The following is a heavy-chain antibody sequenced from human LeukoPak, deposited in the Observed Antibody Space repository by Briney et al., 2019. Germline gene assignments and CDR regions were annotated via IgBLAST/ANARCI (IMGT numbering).Heavy chain of an antibody. CDR1: GFTVNSNY. CDR2: INSGGST. Sequence: GGSLTLSCAASGFTVNSNYMSWVRQAPGKGLEWFSNINSGGSTYYAESVRGRFAISRDNSKNTLYLQMNRLRAEDTAMYYCARAPTCDSSGYPEYWGQGNLVTVSS. D-gene: IGHD3-22*01. J-gene: IGHJ4*02. CDR3: ARAPTCDSSGYPEY. V-gene: IGHV3-53*01.